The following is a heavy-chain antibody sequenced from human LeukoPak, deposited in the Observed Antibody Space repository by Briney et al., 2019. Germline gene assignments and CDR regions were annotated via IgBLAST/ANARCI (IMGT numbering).Heavy chain of an antibody. CDR1: GDSISSSTSY. D-gene: IGHD2-21*01. CDR3: ARVSSVWVNDYYYYMDV. CDR2: LYYSGST. J-gene: IGHJ6*03. V-gene: IGHV4-39*07. Sequence: PSGTLSLTCTVAGDSISSSTSYWAWIRQSPGKGLEWIGSLYYSGSTYYSPSLKSRLIISIDTSKNQFSLRLRSVTAADTAVYYCARVSSVWVNDYYYYMDVWGKGTTVTVTS.